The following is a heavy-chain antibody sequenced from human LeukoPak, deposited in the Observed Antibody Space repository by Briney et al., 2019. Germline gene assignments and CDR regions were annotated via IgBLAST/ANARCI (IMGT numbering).Heavy chain of an antibody. Sequence: GGSLRLSCAASGFTFSSYWMTWVRQAPGKGLEWVANIKDDGSAKYYVDSVKGRFTISRDDAKNSLYLQMNSLRAEDTAVYYCARSGSYQVFDYWGQGTLVTVSS. V-gene: IGHV3-7*01. CDR3: ARSGSYQVFDY. D-gene: IGHD1-26*01. CDR1: GFTFSSYW. CDR2: IKDDGSAK. J-gene: IGHJ4*02.